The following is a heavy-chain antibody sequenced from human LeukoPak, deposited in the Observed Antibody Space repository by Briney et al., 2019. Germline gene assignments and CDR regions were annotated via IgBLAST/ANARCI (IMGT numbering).Heavy chain of an antibody. D-gene: IGHD1-26*01. V-gene: IGHV3-21*01. Sequence: PGGSLRLSCAASGFTFSSYSMNWVRQAPGKGLEWVSSISSSSSYIYYADSVKGRFTISRDNAKNSLYLQMNSLRAEDTAVYYCAREKGGSSVSAFDIWGQGTMVTVSS. CDR3: AREKGGSSVSAFDI. CDR2: ISSSSSYI. CDR1: GFTFSSYS. J-gene: IGHJ3*02.